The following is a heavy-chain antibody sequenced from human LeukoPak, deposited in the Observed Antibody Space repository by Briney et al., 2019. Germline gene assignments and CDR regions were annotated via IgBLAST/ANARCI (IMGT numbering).Heavy chain of an antibody. D-gene: IGHD3/OR15-3a*01. CDR2: ISSSGSNI. CDR1: GFSFSSFE. Sequence: GGSLRLSCAASGFSFSSFEMNWVRQALEKGLEWVAYISSSGSNINYADSVKGRFTISRDNAKNSLFLQINSLRAEDTAVYYCASRGTGSYVDYWGQGTLATVSS. V-gene: IGHV3-48*03. CDR3: ASRGTGSYVDY. J-gene: IGHJ4*02.